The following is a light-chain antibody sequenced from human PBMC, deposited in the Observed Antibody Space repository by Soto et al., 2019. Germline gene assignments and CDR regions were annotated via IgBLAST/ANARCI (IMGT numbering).Light chain of an antibody. CDR3: QQYDSYLGS. J-gene: IGKJ2*01. Sequence: DIQMTQSPSTLSASVGDRVTITCRASQSISTWLARYQQKPGKAPRLLIFDASILKSGVPSRFSGSGSGTEFTLTISSLQPDDFATYYCQQYDSYLGSFGQGTKVDIK. CDR2: DAS. CDR1: QSISTW. V-gene: IGKV1-5*01.